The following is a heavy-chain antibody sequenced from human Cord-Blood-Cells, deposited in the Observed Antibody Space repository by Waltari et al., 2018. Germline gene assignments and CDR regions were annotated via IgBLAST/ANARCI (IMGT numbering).Heavy chain of an antibody. D-gene: IGHD1-26*01. CDR2: IYYSGST. CDR1: GGSISSSSYY. CDR3: ARQVWESIDY. J-gene: IGHJ4*02. V-gene: IGHV4-39*01. Sequence: QLQLQESGPGLVKPSETLSLTCTVSGGSISSSSYYWGWIRQPPGKGLAWIGRIYYSGSTYYNPSLKSRVTISVDTSKNQFSLKLSSVTAADTAVYYCARQVWESIDYWGQGTLVTVSS.